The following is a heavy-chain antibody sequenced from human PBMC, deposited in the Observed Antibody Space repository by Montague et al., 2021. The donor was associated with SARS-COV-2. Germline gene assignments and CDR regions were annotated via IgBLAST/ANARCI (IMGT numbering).Heavy chain of an antibody. CDR2: TYYRSKWYH. V-gene: IGHV6-1*01. CDR3: ARTTTRMLYPENAFDI. CDR1: GDSVSGNTAT. Sequence: CAISGDSVSGNTATWNWIRQSPSRGLEWLGRTYYRSKWYHDYAISLKSRITINPDTPKNQFSLQLSSVAPEDTAVFYCARTTTRMLYPENAFDIWGQGTMVTVSS. D-gene: IGHD2-15*01. J-gene: IGHJ3*02.